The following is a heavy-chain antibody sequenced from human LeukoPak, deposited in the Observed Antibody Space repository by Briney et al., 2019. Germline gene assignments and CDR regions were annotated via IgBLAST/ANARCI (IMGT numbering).Heavy chain of an antibody. Sequence: GGSLRLSCAASGFTFSSYWMSWVRQAPGMGLEWVANIKQDGSEKYYVDSVKGRFTISRDNAKNSLYLQMNSLRAEDTAVYYCARVGWTYYYDSSGYPILSYYFDYWGQGTLVTVSS. CDR2: IKQDGSEK. D-gene: IGHD3-22*01. CDR1: GFTFSSYW. V-gene: IGHV3-7*04. J-gene: IGHJ4*02. CDR3: ARVGWTYYYDSSGYPILSYYFDY.